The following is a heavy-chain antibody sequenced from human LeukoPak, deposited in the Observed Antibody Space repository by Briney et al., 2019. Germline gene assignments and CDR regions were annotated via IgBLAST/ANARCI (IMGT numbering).Heavy chain of an antibody. CDR2: IYYSGTT. CDR3: ARNPASGYGIPFAFDI. CDR1: GGSISSSPYY. V-gene: IGHV4-39*07. Sequence: PSETLSLTCTVSGGSISSSPYYWGWIRQPPGKGLEWIGSIYYSGTTHYNPSLESRVTISVDTSKNQFSLKLSSVTAADTAVYYCARNPASGYGIPFAFDIWGQGTMVTVSS. D-gene: IGHD5-12*01. J-gene: IGHJ3*02.